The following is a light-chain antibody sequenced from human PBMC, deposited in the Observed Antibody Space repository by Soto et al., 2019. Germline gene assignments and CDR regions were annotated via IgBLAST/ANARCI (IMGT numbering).Light chain of an antibody. CDR3: QQYTSYYS. Sequence: DIQMTQSPATLSASVGDTVNITCRASQSISTWLAWYQQKPGKAPTLLNYKASTLHSGVPSRFSGSGSGAHFTLTIRSLQPDDLGTFYCQQYTSYYSFGQGTKLEIK. V-gene: IGKV1-5*03. CDR1: QSISTW. CDR2: KAS. J-gene: IGKJ2*03.